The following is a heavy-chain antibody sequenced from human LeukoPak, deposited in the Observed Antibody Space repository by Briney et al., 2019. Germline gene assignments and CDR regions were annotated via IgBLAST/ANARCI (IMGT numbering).Heavy chain of an antibody. CDR3: ARDRVRGSSNPFFDY. CDR2: IYYSGST. V-gene: IGHV4-61*01. J-gene: IGHJ4*02. D-gene: IGHD1-26*01. CDR1: GGSVSSGTYY. Sequence: PSETLSLTCTVSGGSVSSGTYYWSWIRQPPGKGLEWIGYIYYSGSTNYNPSLKSRVTISVDTSKNLFSLKLSSVTAADTAVYYCARDRVRGSSNPFFDYWGQGTLVTVSS.